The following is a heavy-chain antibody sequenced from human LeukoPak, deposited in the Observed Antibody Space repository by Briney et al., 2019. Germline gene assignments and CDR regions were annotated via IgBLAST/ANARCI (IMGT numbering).Heavy chain of an antibody. CDR3: ARGREIHGGSDTKLDDY. V-gene: IGHV1-2*02. J-gene: IGHJ4*02. Sequence: ASVKVSCKASGYTFTGYYMHWVRQAPGQGHEWMGWISPRSGDTSYAQKFQGRVTMTREMSINTVDMDLSGLTSDDTAVFYCARGREIHGGSDTKLDDYWGQGTLVTVSS. D-gene: IGHD3-10*01. CDR1: GYTFTGYY. CDR2: ISPRSGDT.